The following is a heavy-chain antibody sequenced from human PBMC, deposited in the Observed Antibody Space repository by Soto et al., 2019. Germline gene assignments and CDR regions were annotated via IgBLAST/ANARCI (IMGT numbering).Heavy chain of an antibody. D-gene: IGHD2-2*02. CDR2: IYYSGST. J-gene: IGHJ3*02. CDR1: GGSISSYY. V-gene: IGHV4-59*08. CDR3: ARQDKELYDIVVVPAAIGAFDI. Sequence: SETLSLTCTVSGGSISSYYWSWIRQPPGKGLEWIGYIYYSGSTNYNPSLKSRVTISVDTSKNQFSLKLSSVTAADTAVYYCARQDKELYDIVVVPAAIGAFDIWGQGTMVTVSS.